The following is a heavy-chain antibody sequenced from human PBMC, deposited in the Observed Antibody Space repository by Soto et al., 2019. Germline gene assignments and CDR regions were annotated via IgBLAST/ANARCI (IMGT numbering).Heavy chain of an antibody. CDR1: GGSISSGGYY. CDR3: ARANLDIVVVPAAMCFDY. J-gene: IGHJ4*02. Sequence: LSLTCTVSGGSISSGGYYWSWIRQHPGKGLEWIGYIYYSGSTYYNPSLKSRVTISVDTSKNQFSLKLSPVTAADTAVYYCARANLDIVVVPAAMCFDYWGQGTLVTVSS. V-gene: IGHV4-31*03. CDR2: IYYSGST. D-gene: IGHD2-2*01.